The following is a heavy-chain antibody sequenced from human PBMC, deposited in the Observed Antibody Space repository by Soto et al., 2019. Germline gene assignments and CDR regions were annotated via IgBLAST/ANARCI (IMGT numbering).Heavy chain of an antibody. CDR3: ATDDSNQLLTKNNCFDP. V-gene: IGHV3-23*01. Sequence: GGSLRLTCAASGFTFSSYAMSWVRQAPGKGLEWVSAICGSVGTKYYPASAKRRTTISSDNSKNTLHLQMNIPRAEDTAAYSCATDDSNQLLTKNNCFDPWGQGTMVTVSS. CDR1: GFTFSSYA. CDR2: ICGSVGTK. D-gene: IGHD2-2*01. J-gene: IGHJ5*02.